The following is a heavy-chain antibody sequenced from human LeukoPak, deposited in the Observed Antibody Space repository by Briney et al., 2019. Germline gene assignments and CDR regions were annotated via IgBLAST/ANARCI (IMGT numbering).Heavy chain of an antibody. V-gene: IGHV1-18*01. Sequence: ASVKVSCKAPGYTFTSYGISWVRQAPGQGLEWMGWISAYNGNTNYAQKFQGRVTITADKSTSTAYMELSSLRSEDTAVYYCARGYCSGGSCYYYYYGMDVWGQGTTVTVSS. CDR3: ARGYCSGGSCYYYYYGMDV. CDR2: ISAYNGNT. CDR1: GYTFTSYG. J-gene: IGHJ6*02. D-gene: IGHD2-15*01.